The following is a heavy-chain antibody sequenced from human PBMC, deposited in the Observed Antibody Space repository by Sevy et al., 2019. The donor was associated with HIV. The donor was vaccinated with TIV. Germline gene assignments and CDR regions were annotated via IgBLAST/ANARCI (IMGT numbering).Heavy chain of an antibody. V-gene: IGHV3-30*03. CDR1: TFSVTDNY. Sequence: GGSLRLSCAASTFSVTDNYMSWVRQAPGKGLEWVALISYDGRIKYYADSVKGRFIISRDDARNTLYLQMSGLRAEDTAVYYCAREGGHTAAWSPGNFWGQGTLVTVSS. CDR3: AREGGHTAAWSPGNF. D-gene: IGHD2-15*01. J-gene: IGHJ4*02. CDR2: ISYDGRIK.